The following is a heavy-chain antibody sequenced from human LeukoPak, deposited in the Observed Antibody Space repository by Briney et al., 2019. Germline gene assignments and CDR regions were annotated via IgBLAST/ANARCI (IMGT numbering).Heavy chain of an antibody. J-gene: IGHJ4*02. V-gene: IGHV3-30*02. CDR1: GFTFSSYG. CDR2: IRYDGSNK. D-gene: IGHD3-16*01. Sequence: GGSLRLSSSGSGFTFSSYGMHWVRQAPGKGLEWVAFIRYDGSNKYYADSVKGRFTISRENSKNTLYLQMNSLRAEDTAVYYCASPMAYDYIPDYWGQGTLVTVSS. CDR3: ASPMAYDYIPDY.